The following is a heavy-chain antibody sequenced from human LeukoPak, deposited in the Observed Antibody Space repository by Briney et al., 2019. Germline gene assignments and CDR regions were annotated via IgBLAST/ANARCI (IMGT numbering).Heavy chain of an antibody. D-gene: IGHD3-22*01. CDR1: GSTSTSYG. CDR3: AKGVPGTYYDSSGYPACDY. V-gene: IGHV3-30*02. Sequence: SLTLSCAPSGSTSTSYGTHWVRQAASKGLEWVAFIRYDGSHKYYAGSVKGRLTISRDNSKNTLYLQMKSLRAEDTAVYYCAKGVPGTYYDSSGYPACDYWGQGTLVTVSS. CDR2: IRYDGSHK. J-gene: IGHJ4*02.